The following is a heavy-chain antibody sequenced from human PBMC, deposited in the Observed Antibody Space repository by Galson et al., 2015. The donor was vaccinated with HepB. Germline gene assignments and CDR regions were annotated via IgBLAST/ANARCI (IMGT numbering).Heavy chain of an antibody. CDR3: ARYRDGLDV. CDR1: GFTFSSYG. D-gene: IGHD2-21*02. CDR2: ISYDGSNK. J-gene: IGHJ6*02. V-gene: IGHV3-30*03. Sequence: LRLSCAASGFTFSSYGMHWVRQAPGKGLEWVALISYDGSNKYYADSLKGRFTISRDNSNNALYLQMNSLRAEDTAVYYCARYRDGLDVWGQGTTVTVSS.